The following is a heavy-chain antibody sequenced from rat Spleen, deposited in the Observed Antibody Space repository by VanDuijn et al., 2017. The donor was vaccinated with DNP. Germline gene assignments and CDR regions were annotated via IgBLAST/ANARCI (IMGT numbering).Heavy chain of an antibody. CDR3: ARDLDFGYNYALDY. V-gene: IGHV5-22*01. CDR2: ISYEGSSI. D-gene: IGHD1-4*01. Sequence: EVQLVESGGGLVQPGRSLKLSCAASGFTFSNYGMAWVRQAPKKGLEWVASISYEGSSIHYGNSVKGRFTISRDTAKSTLYLQMNSLRSEDTATYYCARDLDFGYNYALDYWGQGVMVTVSS. CDR1: GFTFSNYG. J-gene: IGHJ2*01.